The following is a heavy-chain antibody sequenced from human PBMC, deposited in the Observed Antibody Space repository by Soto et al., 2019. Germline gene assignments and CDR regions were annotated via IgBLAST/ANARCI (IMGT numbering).Heavy chain of an antibody. CDR3: ARDQASSSWFDY. CDR1: GGSVSSGSYY. CDR2: IFYSGGT. D-gene: IGHD6-13*01. Sequence: QVQLQESGPGLVKPSETLSLTCTVSGGSVSSGSYYWSWIRQPPGKGREGIGYIFYSGGTNYNPPLKSRVTISVDTSKNQFSLKLSSVTAADTAVYYCARDQASSSWFDYWGQGTLVTVSS. V-gene: IGHV4-61*01. J-gene: IGHJ4*02.